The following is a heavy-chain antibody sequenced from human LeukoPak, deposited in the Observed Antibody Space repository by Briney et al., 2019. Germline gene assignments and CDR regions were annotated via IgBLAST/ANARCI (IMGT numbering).Heavy chain of an antibody. J-gene: IGHJ4*02. CDR1: GFTFSSYA. CDR2: ISDIGGNT. V-gene: IGHV3-23*01. D-gene: IGHD7-27*01. CDR3: AKTPKTGSFDY. Sequence: GGSLRLSCAASGFTFSSYAMNWVRQAPGKGLEWLSTISDIGGNTYYADSVKGRFTISRDNSRNTLYLQMNSLRVEDTAVYFCAKTPKTGSFDYWGQGTLVAVSS.